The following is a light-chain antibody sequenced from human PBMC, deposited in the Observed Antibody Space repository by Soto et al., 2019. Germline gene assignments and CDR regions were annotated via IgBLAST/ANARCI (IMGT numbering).Light chain of an antibody. CDR1: SSNIGSNY. CDR2: RNN. V-gene: IGLV1-47*01. CDR3: AAWDDSLSGWV. J-gene: IGLJ3*02. Sequence: QSELTQPPSASGTPGQRVTISCSGSSSNIGSNYVYWYQQLPGTAPKLLIYRNNQRPSGVPDRFSGSKSGTSASLAISGLRSEDEADYYCAAWDDSLSGWVFGGGTQLTVL.